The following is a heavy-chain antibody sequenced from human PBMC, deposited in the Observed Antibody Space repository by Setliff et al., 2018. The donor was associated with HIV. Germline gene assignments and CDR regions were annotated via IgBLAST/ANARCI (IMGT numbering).Heavy chain of an antibody. CDR3: AKPTSGLYPRAFDL. V-gene: IGHV3-23*01. Sequence: GSLRLSCEASGFAFSTFDMNWVRQSPGKGLEWVSGVSPGSHTTYYAESVKGRFTVSRDDSNNMLFLQMNSLGPEDTAIYYCAKPTSGLYPRAFDLWGQGTMVTVSS. CDR2: VSPGSHTT. CDR1: GFAFSTFD. J-gene: IGHJ3*01. D-gene: IGHD1-26*01.